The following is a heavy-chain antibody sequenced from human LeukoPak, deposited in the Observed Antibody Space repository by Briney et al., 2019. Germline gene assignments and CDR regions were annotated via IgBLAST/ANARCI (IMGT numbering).Heavy chain of an antibody. D-gene: IGHD5-18*01. CDR2: INHSGST. J-gene: IGHJ4*02. Sequence: SETLSLTCAVYGGSFSGYYWSWIRQPPGKGLEWIGEINHSGSTNYNPSLKSRVTILVDTSKNQFSLKLSSVTAADTAVYYCARAGIQLWLPFDYWGQGTLVTVSS. V-gene: IGHV4-34*01. CDR3: ARAGIQLWLPFDY. CDR1: GGSFSGYY.